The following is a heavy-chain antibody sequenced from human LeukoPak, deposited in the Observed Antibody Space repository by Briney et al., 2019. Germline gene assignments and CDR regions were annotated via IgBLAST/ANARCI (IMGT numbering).Heavy chain of an antibody. CDR2: MNPNSGNT. CDR3: ARDRGGDYSSSSGFDP. D-gene: IGHD6-6*01. V-gene: IGHV1-8*01. CDR1: GYTFTSYD. J-gene: IGHJ5*02. Sequence: ASVKVSCKASGYTFTSYDINWVRQATGQGLEWMGWMNPNSGNTGYAQKFQGRVTMTRNTSISTAYMELSSLRSEDTAVYYCARDRGGDYSSSSGFDPRGQGTLVTVSS.